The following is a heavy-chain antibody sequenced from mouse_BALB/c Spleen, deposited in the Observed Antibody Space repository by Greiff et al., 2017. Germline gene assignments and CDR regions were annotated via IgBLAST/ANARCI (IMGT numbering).Heavy chain of an antibody. CDR1: GFSLTSYG. V-gene: IGHV2-2*02. D-gene: IGHD4-1*01. CDR3: ARNPRTGTGFAY. J-gene: IGHJ3*01. CDR2: IWSGGST. Sequence: QVQLQQSGPGLVQPSQSLSLTCTVSGFSLTSYGVHWVRQSPGKGLEWLGVIWSGGSTDYNAAFISRLSISKDNSKSQVFFKMNSLQANDTAIYYCARNPRTGTGFAYWGQGTLVTVSA.